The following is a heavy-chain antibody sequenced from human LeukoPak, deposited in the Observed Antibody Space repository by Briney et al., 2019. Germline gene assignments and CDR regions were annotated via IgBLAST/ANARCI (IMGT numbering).Heavy chain of an antibody. CDR1: GGSVSSRSYY. V-gene: IGHV4-61*01. J-gene: IGHJ3*02. Sequence: PSETLSLTCTVSGGSVSSRSYYWSWIRQPPGKGLEWIGYIYYSGSTNYNPSLKSRVAISVDTSKNQVSLRLSSVTAADTAVYYCARGGSIVGTTPHDTFDIWGQGTVVTVSS. CDR2: IYYSGST. CDR3: ARGGSIVGTTPHDTFDI. D-gene: IGHD1-26*01.